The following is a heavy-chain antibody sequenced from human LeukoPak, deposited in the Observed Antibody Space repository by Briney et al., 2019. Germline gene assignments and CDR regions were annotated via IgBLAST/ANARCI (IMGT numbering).Heavy chain of an antibody. D-gene: IGHD3-10*01. Sequence: SETLSLTCTVSGGSISSYYWSWIRQPPGKGLEWIGYIYYSGSTNYNPSLKSRVTISVDTSKNQFSLKLSSVTAADTAVYYCARQKRNRLGSYYNWFDPWGQGTLVTVSS. J-gene: IGHJ5*02. V-gene: IGHV4-59*01. CDR1: GGSISSYY. CDR2: IYYSGST. CDR3: ARQKRNRLGSYYNWFDP.